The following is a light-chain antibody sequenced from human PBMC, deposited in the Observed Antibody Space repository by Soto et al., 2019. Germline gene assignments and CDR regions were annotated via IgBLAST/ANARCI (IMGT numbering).Light chain of an antibody. CDR1: QSLLCSSNNYNY. Sequence: DIVMTQSPDSLAVSLGERGTINCRSSQSLLCSSNNYNYLAWYQQKPGQPPKLLIYWASTRESGVPDRFSGSGSGTDFTLTISSLQAEDVAVYYCQQYYTTPSITFGQGTRLEI. CDR3: QQYYTTPSIT. J-gene: IGKJ5*01. V-gene: IGKV4-1*01. CDR2: WAS.